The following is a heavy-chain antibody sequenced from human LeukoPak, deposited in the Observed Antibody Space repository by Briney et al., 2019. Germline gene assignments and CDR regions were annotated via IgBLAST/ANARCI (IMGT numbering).Heavy chain of an antibody. V-gene: IGHV3-74*01. CDR1: GFTFSSYW. D-gene: IGHD6-13*01. CDR2: INSDGSST. Sequence: PGGSLRLSCAASGFTFSSYWMHWVRQAPGKGLVWVSRINSDGSSTNYADSVKGRFTISRDNAKNTLYLQMNSLRAEDTAVYYCARDAGSSWTDFDYWGQGTLDTVSS. CDR3: ARDAGSSWTDFDY. J-gene: IGHJ4*02.